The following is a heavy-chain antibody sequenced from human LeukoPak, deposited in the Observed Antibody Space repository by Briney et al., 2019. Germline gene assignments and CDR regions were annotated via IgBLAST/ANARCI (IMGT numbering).Heavy chain of an antibody. J-gene: IGHJ5*02. CDR3: ARMRWIGGYWFDP. Sequence: PSETLSLTCTVSGGSITNYYWSWIRQPPGKGLEWIGRISTSGSTKYNPSLKSRVTISIDTSKNQFSLKLSSLTAADTAVYYCARMRWIGGYWFDPWGRGTLVTVSS. D-gene: IGHD5-12*01. CDR2: ISTSGST. V-gene: IGHV4-4*08. CDR1: GGSITNYY.